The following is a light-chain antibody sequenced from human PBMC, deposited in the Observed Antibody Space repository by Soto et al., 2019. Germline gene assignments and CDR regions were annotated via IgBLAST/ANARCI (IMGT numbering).Light chain of an antibody. V-gene: IGLV2-14*03. CDR3: ATWDDILSGRV. Sequence: QSVLTQPASVSGSPGQSVTISCTGASSDVGAYEHVSWYQQHPGRAPKLILYDVNNRPSGVPDRFSGSKSGTSASLAISGLRSEDEADYYCATWDDILSGRVFGGGTKLTVL. CDR1: SSDVGAYEH. J-gene: IGLJ3*02. CDR2: DVN.